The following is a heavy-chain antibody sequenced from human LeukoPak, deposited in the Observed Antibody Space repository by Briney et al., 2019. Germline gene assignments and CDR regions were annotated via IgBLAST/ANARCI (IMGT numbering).Heavy chain of an antibody. J-gene: IGHJ1*01. CDR2: IYYSGST. Sequence: PSETLSLTCSVSGGSISSSSYFWSWIRQPPGKGLEWIGYIYYSGSTNYNPSLKSRVTISVDTSKNQFSLKLSSVTAADTAVYYCASHPFDYGGNSHFQHWGQGTLVTVSS. CDR3: ASHPFDYGGNSHFQH. D-gene: IGHD4-23*01. V-gene: IGHV4-61*01. CDR1: GGSISSSSYF.